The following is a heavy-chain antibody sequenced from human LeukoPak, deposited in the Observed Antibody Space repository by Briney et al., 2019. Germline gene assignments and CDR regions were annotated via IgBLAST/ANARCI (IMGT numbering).Heavy chain of an antibody. V-gene: IGHV1-69*06. Sequence: EASVKVSCKAPGGTFSSYAISWVRQAPGQGLEWMGGIIPIFGTANYAQKFQGRVTITADKSTSTAYMELSSLRSEDTAVYYCAGTNYYGSGSYYNVFRSSWFDPWGQGTLVTVSS. CDR2: IIPIFGTA. D-gene: IGHD3-10*01. CDR3: AGTNYYGSGSYYNVFRSSWFDP. CDR1: GGTFSSYA. J-gene: IGHJ5*02.